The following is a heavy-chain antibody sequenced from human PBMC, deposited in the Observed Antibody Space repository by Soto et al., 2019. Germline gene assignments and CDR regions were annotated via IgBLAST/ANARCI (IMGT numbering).Heavy chain of an antibody. Sequence: GESMQVSCKGSGYSFTSYWISWVRQMPGKGLEWMGRIDPSDSYTNYSPSFQGHVTISADKSISTAYLQWSSLKASDTAMYYGAIIDSMRLGSRLRYVIAVWGQRITVTVSS. J-gene: IGHJ6*02. CDR2: IDPSDSYT. CDR1: GYSFTSYW. CDR3: AIIDSMRLGSRLRYVIAV. V-gene: IGHV5-10-1*01. D-gene: IGHD3-22*01.